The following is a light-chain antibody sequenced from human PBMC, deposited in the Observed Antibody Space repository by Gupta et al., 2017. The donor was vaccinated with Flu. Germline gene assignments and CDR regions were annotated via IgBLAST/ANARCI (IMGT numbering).Light chain of an antibody. V-gene: IGLV1-44*01. CDR1: SSNIGSNT. Sequence: VTISCSGSSSNIGSNTVNWYQHLPGTAPKLLIYSNKQRPSGVPDRFSGSKSGTSASLAISGLQSEDEADYYCAAWDDSLNGPWVFGGGTKLTVL. J-gene: IGLJ3*02. CDR3: AAWDDSLNGPWV. CDR2: SNK.